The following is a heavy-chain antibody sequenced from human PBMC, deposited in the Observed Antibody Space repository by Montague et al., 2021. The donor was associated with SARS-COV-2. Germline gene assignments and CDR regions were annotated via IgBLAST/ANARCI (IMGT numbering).Heavy chain of an antibody. CDR1: GASFSSGNFF. Sequence: SETLSLTCTVSGASFSSGNFFWTWIRQPPGKGLEWIGYISNSGSTNYNPSLKSRVTISVDTSKNQLSLKVMSATAADTAVYYCARIGDDSVGYYYSHPDWGQGILVTVSS. CDR2: ISNSGST. J-gene: IGHJ1*01. D-gene: IGHD3-22*01. CDR3: ARIGDDSVGYYYSHPD. V-gene: IGHV4-61*01.